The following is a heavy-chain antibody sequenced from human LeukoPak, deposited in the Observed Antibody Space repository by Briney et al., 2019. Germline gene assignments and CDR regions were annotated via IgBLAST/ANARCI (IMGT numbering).Heavy chain of an antibody. CDR3: AREGYSSSNYFDY. J-gene: IGHJ4*02. CDR1: GFTVSSNY. CDR2: IYSGGST. Sequence: GRSLRLSCAASGFTVSSNYMSWVRQAPGKGLEWVSVIYSGGSTYYADSVKGRFTISRDNSKNTLYLQMNSLRAEDTAVYYCAREGYSSSNYFDYWGQGTLVTVSS. D-gene: IGHD6-13*01. V-gene: IGHV3-66*02.